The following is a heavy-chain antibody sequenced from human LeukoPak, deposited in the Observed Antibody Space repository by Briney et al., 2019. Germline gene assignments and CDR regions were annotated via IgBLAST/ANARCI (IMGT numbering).Heavy chain of an antibody. CDR2: VIHGGST. V-gene: IGHV4-34*12. D-gene: IGHD6-13*01. CDR3: ARIYSSSWFLNWFDP. CDR1: GGSFSGHS. Sequence: PSETLSLTCAVYGGSFSGHSWSWIRQPPGKGLEWIGEVIHGGSTNYNPSLKSRVIISLDTSKNQFSLKLNSVTAADTAVYYCARIYSSSWFLNWFDPWGQGTLVTVSS. J-gene: IGHJ5*02.